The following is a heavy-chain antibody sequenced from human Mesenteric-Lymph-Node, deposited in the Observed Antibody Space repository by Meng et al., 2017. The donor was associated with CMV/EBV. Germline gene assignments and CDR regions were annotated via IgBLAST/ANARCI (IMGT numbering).Heavy chain of an antibody. Sequence: GESLKISCAASGFAFSTYWIHWVRQAPGKGLVWASRINSDGSDTSYADSVKGRFTISRDNAKNTVYLEMNSLRDEDTAVYYCTRGYCSSSSCNLPFDYWGQGTLVTVSS. CDR1: GFAFSTYW. J-gene: IGHJ4*02. V-gene: IGHV3-74*01. CDR3: TRGYCSSSSCNLPFDY. D-gene: IGHD2-15*01. CDR2: INSDGSDT.